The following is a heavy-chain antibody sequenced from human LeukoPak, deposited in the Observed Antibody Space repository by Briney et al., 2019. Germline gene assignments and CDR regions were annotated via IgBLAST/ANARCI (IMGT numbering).Heavy chain of an antibody. D-gene: IGHD4-17*01. CDR1: GTFINNYY. J-gene: IGHJ3*02. CDR3: ARVNDGDYGAFDI. V-gene: IGHV4-59*01. CDR2: IYYSGPT. Sequence: LEDLSLTCIVSGTFINNYYWTWIRQPPGKGLEWIGYIYYSGPTNSNPSLKSRATISIDKSKNQFSLKLTSVTAADTAFYYCARVNDGDYGAFDIWGQGTMVTVSS.